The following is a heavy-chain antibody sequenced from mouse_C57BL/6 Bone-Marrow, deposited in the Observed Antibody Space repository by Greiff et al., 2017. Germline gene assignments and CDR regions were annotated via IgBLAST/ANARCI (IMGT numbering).Heavy chain of an antibody. CDR3: ARRGQRRLIFAY. D-gene: IGHD3-2*02. J-gene: IGHJ3*01. Sequence: VMLVESGAELARPGASVKLSCKASGYTFTSYGISWVKQRTGQGLEWIGEIYPRSGNTYYNEKFKGKATLTADKSSSTAYMELRSLTSEDSAVYFCARRGQRRLIFAYWGQGTLVTGSA. CDR1: GYTFTSYG. CDR2: IYPRSGNT. V-gene: IGHV1-81*01.